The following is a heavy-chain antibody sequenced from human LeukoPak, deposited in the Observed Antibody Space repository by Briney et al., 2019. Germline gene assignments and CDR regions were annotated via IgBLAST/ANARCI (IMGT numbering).Heavy chain of an antibody. CDR2: IYYGGST. J-gene: IGHJ6*03. V-gene: IGHV4-31*03. CDR1: GGSLSSGGDY. Sequence: SETLSLTCTVSGGSLSSGGDYWSWIRQHPGKGLEWLGYIYYGGSTYYNPSLKSRVTISVDTSKNQFSLKLRSVTAADTAVYYCARATSGSGYDYGVDYYYYYMDVWGKGTTVTVSS. CDR3: ARATSGSGYDYGVDYYYYYMDV. D-gene: IGHD5-12*01.